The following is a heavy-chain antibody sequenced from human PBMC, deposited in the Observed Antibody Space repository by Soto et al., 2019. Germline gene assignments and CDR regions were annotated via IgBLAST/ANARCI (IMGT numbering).Heavy chain of an antibody. CDR1: GGSLRSYY. CDR2: VYYSGNT. V-gene: IGHV4-59*12. J-gene: IGHJ4*02. D-gene: IGHD2-21*02. CDR3: ASHSTGHVTAY. Sequence: SETLSLTCTVSGGSLRSYYWTWIRQPPGKGQDWIGYVYYSGNTNYNPSLKSRVTISRDNSKNTLYHQMNSLRAQDPAVSYRASHSTGHVTAYCGPGTQVTVS.